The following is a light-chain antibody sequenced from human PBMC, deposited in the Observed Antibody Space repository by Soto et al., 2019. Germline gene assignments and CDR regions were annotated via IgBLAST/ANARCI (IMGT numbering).Light chain of an antibody. CDR2: KAS. CDR3: QQYKSYPWT. Sequence: DIQMTQSPSTLSASVGDRVTITCRASQSIGSWLAWNQQKPGRAPKLLIYKASSLESGVPSRFSGSGSGTEFTLTISSLQPDDFATYFCQQYKSYPWTFGQGTKVEIK. V-gene: IGKV1-5*03. CDR1: QSIGSW. J-gene: IGKJ1*01.